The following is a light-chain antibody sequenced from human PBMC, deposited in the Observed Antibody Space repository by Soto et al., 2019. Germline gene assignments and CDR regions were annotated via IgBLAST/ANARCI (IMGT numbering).Light chain of an antibody. CDR3: KNDSHCPPLMA. CDR1: QSITNN. CDR2: GAS. J-gene: IGKJ1*01. Sequence: EIVMTQSPGTLSVSPGERATLSCRASQSITNNLAWYQQKVGQAPRLLIYGASTRATGIPARFRGSGSGTEFTLTISSLQSEDFAVYSAKNDSHCPPLMAFGPGSK. V-gene: IGKV3-15*01.